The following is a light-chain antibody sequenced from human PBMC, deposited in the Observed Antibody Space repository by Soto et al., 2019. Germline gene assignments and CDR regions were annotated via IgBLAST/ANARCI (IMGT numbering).Light chain of an antibody. Sequence: QAVVTQPPSASGTPGQRVTISCSGSSSNIGSNTVNWYQQLPGTAPKLLIYSNNQRPSGVPDRFSGSKSGNTASLTVSGLQAEDEADYYCNSYAGSIYVFGTGTKLTVL. CDR3: NSYAGSIYV. CDR1: SSNIGSNT. CDR2: SNN. V-gene: IGLV1-44*01. J-gene: IGLJ1*01.